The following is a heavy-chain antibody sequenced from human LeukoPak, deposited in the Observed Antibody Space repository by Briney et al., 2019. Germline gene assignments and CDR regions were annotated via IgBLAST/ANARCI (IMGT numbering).Heavy chain of an antibody. CDR1: GGSVSSGSYY. Sequence: PSETLSLTCTVSGGSVSSGSYYWSWIRQPPGKGLEWIGYIYYSGSTSYNPSLKSRVTISVDTSKNQFSLKLSSVTAADTAVYYCARVSGPDLKQWLGYYFDYWGQGTLVTVSS. V-gene: IGHV4-61*01. D-gene: IGHD6-19*01. CDR3: ARVSGPDLKQWLGYYFDY. CDR2: IYYSGST. J-gene: IGHJ4*02.